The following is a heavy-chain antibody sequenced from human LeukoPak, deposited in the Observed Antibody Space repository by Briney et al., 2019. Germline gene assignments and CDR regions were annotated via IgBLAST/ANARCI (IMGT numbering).Heavy chain of an antibody. CDR3: ARDSSSYSSSWYDPGFGYYYYYMDV. V-gene: IGHV1-18*01. CDR2: ISAYNGNT. J-gene: IGHJ6*03. D-gene: IGHD6-13*01. Sequence: GASVKVSCKASGYTFTSYGISWVRQAPGQGLEWMGWISAYNGNTNYAQKLQGRVTMTTDTSTSTAYMELRSLRSDDTAVYYCARDSSSYSSSWYDPGFGYYYYYMDVWGKGTTVTVSS. CDR1: GYTFTSYG.